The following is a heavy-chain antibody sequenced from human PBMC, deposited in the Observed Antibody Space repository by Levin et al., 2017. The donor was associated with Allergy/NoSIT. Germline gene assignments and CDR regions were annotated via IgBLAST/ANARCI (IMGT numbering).Heavy chain of an antibody. J-gene: IGHJ4*02. D-gene: IGHD3-16*01. V-gene: IGHV3-30*18. CDR3: AKSDYSSYYFDY. CDR2: ISYDGSGK. Sequence: QPGGSLRLSCAASGFTFSEYGIHWVRQAPGKGLEWVAVISYDGSGKKYADSVEGRFTISRDNSKNTAHLQMNSLRPEDTAVFYCAKSDYSSYYFDYWGQGTLVIVSS. CDR1: GFTFSEYG.